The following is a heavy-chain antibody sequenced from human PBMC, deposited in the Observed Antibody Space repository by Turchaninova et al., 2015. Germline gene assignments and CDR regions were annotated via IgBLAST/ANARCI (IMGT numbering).Heavy chain of an antibody. Sequence: QLQLQESGPGLVKSSEPLSLTRTFSGRSINNQNYYGGGMRQAPGKGLESIGIIYYSGSTYYNPSLESRVMMSVDTSKNQFSLKLSSVTAADSAVYYCARGGEYWEPLDAFDIWGQGTMVTVSS. CDR3: ARGGEYWEPLDAFDI. V-gene: IGHV4-39*07. CDR2: IYYSGST. D-gene: IGHD1-26*01. J-gene: IGHJ3*02. CDR1: GRSINNQNYY.